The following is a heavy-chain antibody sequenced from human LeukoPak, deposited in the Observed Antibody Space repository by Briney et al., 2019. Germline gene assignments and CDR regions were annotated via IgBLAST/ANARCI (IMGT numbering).Heavy chain of an antibody. D-gene: IGHD5-24*01. V-gene: IGHV1-69*13. CDR2: IIPIFGTA. CDR3: ARAPRDGYMADY. Sequence: ASVKVSCKASGGTFSSYAISWVRQAPGQGLEWMGGIIPIFGTANYAQKFQGRVTITADESTSTAYMELSSLRSDDTAVYYCARAPRDGYMADYWGQGTLVTVSS. CDR1: GGTFSSYA. J-gene: IGHJ4*02.